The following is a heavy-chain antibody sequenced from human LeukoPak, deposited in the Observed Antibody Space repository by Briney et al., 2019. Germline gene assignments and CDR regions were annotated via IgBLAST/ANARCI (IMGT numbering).Heavy chain of an antibody. CDR2: IYYSGST. CDR1: GGSVSSGSYC. CDR3: ARNAGYSYGYTPEGNWFDP. Sequence: SETLSLTCTVSGGSVSSGSYCWNWIRQPPGKGLEWIGYIYYSGSTNYNPSLKSRVTITVDTSKNQFSLKLSSVTAADMAVYYCARNAGYSYGYTPEGNWFDPWGQGTLVTVSS. V-gene: IGHV4-61*01. D-gene: IGHD5-18*01. J-gene: IGHJ5*02.